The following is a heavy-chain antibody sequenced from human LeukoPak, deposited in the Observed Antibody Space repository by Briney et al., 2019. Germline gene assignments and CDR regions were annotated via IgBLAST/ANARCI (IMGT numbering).Heavy chain of an antibody. CDR3: ARGREVTQGLADY. Sequence: ASVKVSCKASGYTFTSYDINWVRQATGQGLEWMGWMNPNSGNTGYAQKFQGRVTMTRNTSISTAYKELSSLRSEDTAVYYCARGREVTQGLADYWGQGTLVTVSS. CDR2: MNPNSGNT. CDR1: GYTFTSYD. V-gene: IGHV1-8*01. J-gene: IGHJ4*02. D-gene: IGHD2-21*02.